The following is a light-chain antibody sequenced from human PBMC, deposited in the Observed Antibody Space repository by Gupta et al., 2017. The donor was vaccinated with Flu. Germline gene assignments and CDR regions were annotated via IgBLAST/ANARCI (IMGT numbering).Light chain of an antibody. V-gene: IGLV2-14*01. J-gene: IGLJ3*02. Sequence: SALTKPASVAGCPGQSITLSCPGPSNDVGGYNYVSWYQHHPGKAPKLMIYEVNSRPSGVSNRFSGFKSGSTASLTISGLQAEDEANYYCCSYSTASTWVFGRGTKLTVL. CDR2: EVN. CDR3: CSYSTASTWV. CDR1: SNDVGGYNY.